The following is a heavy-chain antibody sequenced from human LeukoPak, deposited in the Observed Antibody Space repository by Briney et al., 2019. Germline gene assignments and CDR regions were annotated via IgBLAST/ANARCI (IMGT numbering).Heavy chain of an antibody. CDR2: INHSGST. D-gene: IGHD2-2*01. V-gene: IGHV4-34*01. J-gene: IGHJ6*03. Sequence: PSETLSLTCAVYGGSFSGYYWSWIRQPPGKGLEWIGEINHSGSTNYNPSLKSRVTISVDTSKNQFSLKLSSVTAADTAVYYCARGPLPYYYYYMDVWGKGTTVTVSS. CDR3: ARGPLPYYYYYMDV. CDR1: GGSFSGYY.